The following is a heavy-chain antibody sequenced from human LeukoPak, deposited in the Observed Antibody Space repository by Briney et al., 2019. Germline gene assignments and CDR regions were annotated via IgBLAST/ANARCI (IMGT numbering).Heavy chain of an antibody. D-gene: IGHD1-14*01. J-gene: IGHJ4*02. CDR2: IYTSGST. V-gene: IGHV4-4*07. Sequence: SETLSLTCTVSGGSISSYYWSWIRQPAGKGLEWIGRIYTSGSTNYNPSLKSRVTMSVDTSKNQFSLNLTSVTAADTAVYYCARVYSISSGTTFDYWGQGTLVTVSS. CDR3: ARVYSISSGTTFDY. CDR1: GGSISSYY.